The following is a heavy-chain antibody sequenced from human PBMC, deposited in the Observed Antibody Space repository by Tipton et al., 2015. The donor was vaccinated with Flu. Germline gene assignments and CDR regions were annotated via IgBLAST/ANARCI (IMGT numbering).Heavy chain of an antibody. CDR3: AKEGSYNILTNYYNKGVDP. D-gene: IGHD3-9*01. CDR1: GGSISSYTYY. J-gene: IGHJ5*02. V-gene: IGHV4-39*07. CDR2: IYYSGTT. Sequence: TLSLTCTVSGGSISSYTYYWGWFRQSPGTRLEWIGSIYYSGTTYYNPSLKSRVTMSIDTSKNQFSLKVTSVTAADTAVYYCAKEGSYNILTNYYNKGVDPWGQGTLVIVSS.